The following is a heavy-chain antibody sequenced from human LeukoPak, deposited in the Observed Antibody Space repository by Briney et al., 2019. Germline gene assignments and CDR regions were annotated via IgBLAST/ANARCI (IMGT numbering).Heavy chain of an antibody. J-gene: IGHJ3*02. CDR2: TYYRSKWYN. D-gene: IGHD4-11*01. CDR3: ARILVTTGSLGAFDI. V-gene: IGHV6-1*01. Sequence: SQTLSLTCAISGDCVSSNSAAWNWIRQSPSRGLEWLGRTYYRSKWYNDYGVSVKSRITINPDTSKNQFSLQLNSVTPGDTAVYYCARILVTTGSLGAFDIWGQGTMATVSS. CDR1: GDCVSSNSAA.